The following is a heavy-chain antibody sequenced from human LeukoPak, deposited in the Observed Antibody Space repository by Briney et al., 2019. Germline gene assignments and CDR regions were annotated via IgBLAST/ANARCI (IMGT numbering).Heavy chain of an antibody. Sequence: GASVKVSCKASGYTFTTYNINWVRQATGQGLEWMGWMNPNTGNTGYAQKFQGRVTVTRDTSISAAYMDLSSLRSEDTAVYYCARGFWGVDYHYLDVWGKGTTVTVSS. CDR1: GYTFTTYN. J-gene: IGHJ6*03. CDR3: ARGFWGVDYHYLDV. CDR2: MNPNTGNT. D-gene: IGHD3-16*01. V-gene: IGHV1-8*01.